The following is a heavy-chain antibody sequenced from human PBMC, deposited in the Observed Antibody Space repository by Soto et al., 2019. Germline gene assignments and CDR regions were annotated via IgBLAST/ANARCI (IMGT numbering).Heavy chain of an antibody. V-gene: IGHV1-18*01. CDR3: AREASVLIPAAQPSRFDS. D-gene: IGHD2-2*01. J-gene: IGHJ4*01. CDR2: IRPYSGYT. Sequence: ASLKFSCKGFGYSFMKYGINWVRQAPGQGLEWVGCIRPYSGYTHSTQKFHGRLTLTTDTSASTAYMDLGLVRPAGTAPFCCAREASVLIPAAQPSRFDSWGHGTVVTVS. CDR1: GYSFMKYG.